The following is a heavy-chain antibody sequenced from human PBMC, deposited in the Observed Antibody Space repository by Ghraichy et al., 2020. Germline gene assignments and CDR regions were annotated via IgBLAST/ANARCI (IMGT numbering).Heavy chain of an antibody. CDR3: ARGAPLYYDRRGFDP. J-gene: IGHJ5*02. D-gene: IGHD3-22*01. CDR1: GFTFSSYW. CDR2: IRQDGSEK. Sequence: GGSLRLSCVGSGFTFSSYWMNWVRQAPGKGLEWVTNIRQDGSEKYYVDSVKGRFTISRDNARNSLYLEMNSLRAEDTALYYCARGAPLYYDRRGFDPWGQGTLVTVSS. V-gene: IGHV3-7*03.